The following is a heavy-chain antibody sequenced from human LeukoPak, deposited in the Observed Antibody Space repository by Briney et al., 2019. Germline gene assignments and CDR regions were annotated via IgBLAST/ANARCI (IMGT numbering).Heavy chain of an antibody. CDR3: ARGIRWIGVDY. D-gene: IGHD5-24*01. CDR2: IYYSGST. Sequence: SETLSLTCTVSGGSVTSGSYYWSWIRQPPGKGLEWIGYIYYSGSTNYNPSLKSRVTISVDTSKNRFSLRLSSVTAADTAVYYCARGIRWIGVDYWGQGTLVTVSS. J-gene: IGHJ4*02. V-gene: IGHV4-61*01. CDR1: GGSVTSGSYY.